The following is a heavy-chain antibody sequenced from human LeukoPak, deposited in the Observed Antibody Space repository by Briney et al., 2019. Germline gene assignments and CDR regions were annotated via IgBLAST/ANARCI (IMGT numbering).Heavy chain of an antibody. J-gene: IGHJ6*03. D-gene: IGHD3-10*01. CDR2: ISNDGSST. CDR3: AREGELAGAYYMDV. V-gene: IGHV3-74*01. CDR1: GFSFNIHW. Sequence: PGGSLRLSCAASGFSFNIHWMHWVRQAPGKGLVWVSRISNDGSSTIYAESVKGRFTISRDNANNKLYLPMNSLRGEDTAVYYCAREGELAGAYYMDVWGKGTTVTVSS.